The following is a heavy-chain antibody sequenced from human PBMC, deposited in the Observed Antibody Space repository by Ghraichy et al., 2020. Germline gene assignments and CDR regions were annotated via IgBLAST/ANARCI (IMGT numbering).Heavy chain of an antibody. CDR2: ISYDGSDK. Sequence: GGSLRLSCAASGFTFSSSPMHWVRQAPGKGLEWVTVISYDGSDKYYADSVKGRFTISRDDSKNTLFLQMNSLRAEDTAVYYCARGAGYSGYDTPLDYWGQGTLVTVSS. J-gene: IGHJ4*02. V-gene: IGHV3-30*04. D-gene: IGHD5-12*01. CDR1: GFTFSSSP. CDR3: ARGAGYSGYDTPLDY.